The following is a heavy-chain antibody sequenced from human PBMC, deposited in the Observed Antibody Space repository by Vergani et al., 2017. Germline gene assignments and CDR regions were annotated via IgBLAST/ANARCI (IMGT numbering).Heavy chain of an antibody. J-gene: IGHJ4*01. V-gene: IGHV1-24*01. Sequence: QVQLVQSGSEVRKPGASVKVSCQVSGYSLTELTIHWVRQAPGKGLGWMGGFDPEYGEVTFAHHIQGRVTMTEDRSTDTAYMELSSLRPEDTALYYYGIVTDYYDSSGYYLDYWGQGTLVTVSS. D-gene: IGHD3-22*01. CDR1: GYSLTELT. CDR3: GIVTDYYDSSGYYLDY. CDR2: FDPEYGEV.